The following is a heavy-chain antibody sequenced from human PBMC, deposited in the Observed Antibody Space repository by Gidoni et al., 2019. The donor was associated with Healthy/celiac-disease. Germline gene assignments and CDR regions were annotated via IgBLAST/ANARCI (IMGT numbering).Heavy chain of an antibody. Sequence: EVQLVESGGGLVQPGRSLRLSCAASGFTFDDYAMPWVRPAPGKGLGWVSGISWNSGSIGYADSVKGRFTISRDNAKNSLYLQMNSLRAEDTALYYCATTRGHLGYCSSTSCYAGAPRGMDVWGQGTTVTVSS. CDR2: ISWNSGSI. CDR3: ATTRGHLGYCSSTSCYAGAPRGMDV. J-gene: IGHJ6*02. V-gene: IGHV3-9*01. CDR1: GFTFDDYA. D-gene: IGHD2-2*01.